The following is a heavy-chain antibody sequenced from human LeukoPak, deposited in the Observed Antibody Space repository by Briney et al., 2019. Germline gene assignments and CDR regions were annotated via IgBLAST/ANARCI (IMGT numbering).Heavy chain of an antibody. J-gene: IGHJ4*02. V-gene: IGHV3-7*03. CDR1: GFTFRSYW. CDR2: IKQDGSEK. Sequence: GGSLRLSCAASGFTFRSYWMRWVRQAPGKGLEWVANIKQDGSEKNYVDSVKGRFTISRDNAKNSLYLQMNSLRAEDTAVYYCASGLELDYWGQGALVTVSS. CDR3: ASGLELDY.